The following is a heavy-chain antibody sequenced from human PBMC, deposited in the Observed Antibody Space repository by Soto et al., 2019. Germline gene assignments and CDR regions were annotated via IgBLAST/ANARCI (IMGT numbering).Heavy chain of an antibody. V-gene: IGHV3-7*01. CDR1: GFTFSDFW. J-gene: IGHJ6*02. CDR2: IKGDGSEK. Sequence: LRLSCEASGFTFSDFWMSWVRQAPGKGLEWVANIKGDGSEKRYVDSVRGRFTISRDNAKNSVYLQMNSLRADDTALYYCGRDEVRNGVGVWGQGIKVTVSS. CDR3: GRDEVRNGVGV.